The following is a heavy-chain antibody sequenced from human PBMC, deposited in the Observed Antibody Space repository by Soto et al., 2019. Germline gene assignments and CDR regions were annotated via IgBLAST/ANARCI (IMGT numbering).Heavy chain of an antibody. CDR3: ARDTLEWSVGIDY. Sequence: QTGGSLRLSCAASGFTFSSYWMSWVRQAPGKGLEWVANIKQDGSEKYYVDSVKGRFTISRDNAKNSLYLQMNSLRAEDTAVYYCARDTLEWSVGIDYWGQGTLVTVSS. CDR2: IKQDGSEK. J-gene: IGHJ4*02. CDR1: GFTFSSYW. V-gene: IGHV3-7*01. D-gene: IGHD2-8*01.